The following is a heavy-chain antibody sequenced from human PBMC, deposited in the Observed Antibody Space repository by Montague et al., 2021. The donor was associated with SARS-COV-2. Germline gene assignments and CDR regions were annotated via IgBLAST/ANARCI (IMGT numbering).Heavy chain of an antibody. J-gene: IGHJ6*02. Sequence: SETLSLTCTVSGGSISSYYWSWIRQPPGKGLEWIGHIYYSGSTNYNPSLKSRVPISVDTSKNQFSLKLSSVTAADTAVYYCARVPDSSSGFFYYYYGIDVWGQGTTVTVSS. D-gene: IGHD6-6*01. V-gene: IGHV4-59*13. CDR2: IYYSGST. CDR3: ARVPDSSSGFFYYYYGIDV. CDR1: GGSISSYY.